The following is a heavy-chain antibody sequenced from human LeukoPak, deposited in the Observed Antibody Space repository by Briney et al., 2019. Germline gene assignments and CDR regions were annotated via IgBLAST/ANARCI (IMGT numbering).Heavy chain of an antibody. CDR2: INANSGTT. D-gene: IGHD6-19*01. Sequence: PGGALRLSCTASGFAFSDYAMSWLRQPPGTGLEWVSTINANSGTTSYAASVRGRFTIPRDNSKNTLYLQLNTLRADDTATYYCAKPIGGGLAVTADWFHPWGQGTLVVVSS. CDR3: AKPIGGGLAVTADWFHP. J-gene: IGHJ5*01. V-gene: IGHV3-23*01. CDR1: GFAFSDYA.